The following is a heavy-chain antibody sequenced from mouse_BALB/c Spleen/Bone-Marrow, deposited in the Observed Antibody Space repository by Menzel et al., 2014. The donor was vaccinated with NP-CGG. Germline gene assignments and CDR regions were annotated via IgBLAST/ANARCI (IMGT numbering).Heavy chain of an antibody. J-gene: IGHJ3*01. V-gene: IGHV4-1*02. D-gene: IGHD1-2*01. Sequence: EVMLVESGGGLVQPGGSLKLSCAASGFDFSRYWMTWVRQAPGKGLEWIGEINPASSTINYTPSLKDKFIISRDNAKNTLYLQMSKVRSEDTALYYCAKNYCYGYVAYWGQGTLVTVSA. CDR2: INPASSTI. CDR1: GFDFSRYW. CDR3: AKNYCYGYVAY.